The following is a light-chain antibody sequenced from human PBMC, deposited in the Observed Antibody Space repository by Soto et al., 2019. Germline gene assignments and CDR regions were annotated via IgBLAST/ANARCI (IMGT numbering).Light chain of an antibody. Sequence: QTVVTQEPSLTVSPGGTVTLTCGASTGAVTSGHYPSWFQQKPGQAPKTLIHDTSNRQSWTPARFSGSLLGGEAALTLSGALPEDEADYYCLLSYTTARPVFGGGTKLTVL. CDR2: DTS. CDR3: LLSYTTARPV. CDR1: TGAVTSGHY. J-gene: IGLJ2*01. V-gene: IGLV7-46*01.